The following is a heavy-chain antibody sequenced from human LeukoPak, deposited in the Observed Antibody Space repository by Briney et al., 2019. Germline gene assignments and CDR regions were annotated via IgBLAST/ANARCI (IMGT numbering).Heavy chain of an antibody. V-gene: IGHV4-34*01. Sequence: SETLSLTCAVYGGSFSGYYWSWIRQPPGKGLEWIGEINHSGSTNYNPSLKSRVTISVDTSKNQFSLKLSSVTAADTAVYYCARRRTYYYDSSGYYGVYYFDYWGQGTLVTVSS. CDR3: ARRRTYYYDSSGYYGVYYFDY. CDR1: GGSFSGYY. CDR2: INHSGST. D-gene: IGHD3-22*01. J-gene: IGHJ4*02.